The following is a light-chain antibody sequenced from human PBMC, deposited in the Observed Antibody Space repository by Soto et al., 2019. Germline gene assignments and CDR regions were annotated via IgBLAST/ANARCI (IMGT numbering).Light chain of an antibody. V-gene: IGKV3-20*01. Sequence: EIVLTQSPGTLSLSPGERATLSCRASQSVSNNYFAWYQQKPGQAPRLLIYGASNRATGIPDRFSGSGSGTDFTLTISRLEPEDFAVYYCQQYGSSGTFGQGPKVDNK. CDR3: QQYGSSGT. CDR2: GAS. CDR1: QSVSNNY. J-gene: IGKJ1*01.